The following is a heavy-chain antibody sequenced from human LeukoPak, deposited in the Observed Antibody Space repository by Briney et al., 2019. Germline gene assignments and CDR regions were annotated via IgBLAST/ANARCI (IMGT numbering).Heavy chain of an antibody. CDR3: VKEAGGFDY. J-gene: IGHJ4*02. CDR2: VGGSRAYT. Sequence: PGGSLRLSCAASGFTFSSHPMNWVRHAPGKGLEWVSVVGGSRAYTHYADSVKGRFTISRDNSKNTLYLQMSSLRAEDTAVYYCVKEAGGFDYWGQGTLVTVSS. V-gene: IGHV3-23*01. CDR1: GFTFSSHP.